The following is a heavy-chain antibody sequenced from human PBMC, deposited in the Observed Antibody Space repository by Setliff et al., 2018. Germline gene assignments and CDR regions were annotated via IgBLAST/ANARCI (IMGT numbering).Heavy chain of an antibody. CDR2: IIPIFGTA. D-gene: IGHD4-17*01. J-gene: IGHJ5*02. CDR1: GGTFSNYD. V-gene: IGHV1-69*05. Sequence: SVKVSCKASGGTFSNYDISWVRQAPGQGLEWMGGIIPIFGTANYAQKFQGRVTITTDESTSTAYMELSSLRSEDTAVYYCARDLTQSHDYGGNSDSPWGQGTLVTVSS. CDR3: ARDLTQSHDYGGNSDSP.